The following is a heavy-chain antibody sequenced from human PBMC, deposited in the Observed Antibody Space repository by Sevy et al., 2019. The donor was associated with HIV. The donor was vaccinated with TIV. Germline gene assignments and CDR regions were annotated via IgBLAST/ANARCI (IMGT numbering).Heavy chain of an antibody. CDR3: AKDRRDSSGPSNWFDP. CDR2: ISGNGGST. CDR1: GFTFSSYA. V-gene: IGHV3-23*01. D-gene: IGHD3-22*01. Sequence: GGSLRLSCAASGFTFSSYAMNWVRQAPGKGLEWVSAISGNGGSTYYADSVKGRFTISRDNSKNTLYLQMNSLRAEDTAVYYCAKDRRDSSGPSNWFDPWGQGTLVTASS. J-gene: IGHJ5*02.